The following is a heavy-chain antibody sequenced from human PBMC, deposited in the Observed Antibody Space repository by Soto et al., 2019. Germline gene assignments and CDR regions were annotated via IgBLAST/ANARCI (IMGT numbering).Heavy chain of an antibody. D-gene: IGHD6-13*01. CDR3: AKDSQQLPASFDY. CDR1: GFTFDDYA. CDR2: ISWNSGSI. V-gene: IGHV3-9*01. J-gene: IGHJ4*02. Sequence: EVQLLESGGGLVQPGRSLRLSCAASGFTFDDYAMHWVRQAPGKGLEWVSGISWNSGSIGYADSVNGRFTISRDNAKNSLYLQMNSLRAEDTALYYCAKDSQQLPASFDYWGQGTLVTVSS.